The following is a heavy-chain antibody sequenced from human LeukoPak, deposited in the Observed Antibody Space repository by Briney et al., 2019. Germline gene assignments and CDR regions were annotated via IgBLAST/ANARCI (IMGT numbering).Heavy chain of an antibody. Sequence: PSETLSLTCAVYGGSFSGYYWSWIRQPPGKGLDWIGEINHSGSTNYNPSLKSRVTISVDTSKNQFSLKLSSVTAADTAVYYCARARGYSGGLANYWGQGTPVTVSS. J-gene: IGHJ4*02. CDR1: GGSFSGYY. V-gene: IGHV4-34*01. D-gene: IGHD4-23*01. CDR2: INHSGST. CDR3: ARARGYSGGLANY.